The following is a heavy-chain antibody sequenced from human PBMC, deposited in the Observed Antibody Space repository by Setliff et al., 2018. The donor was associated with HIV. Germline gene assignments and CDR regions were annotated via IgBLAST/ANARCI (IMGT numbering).Heavy chain of an antibody. CDR3: ARRGHYDSSGYPPGYYYGMDV. V-gene: IGHV5-51*01. Sequence: GESLKISCKGSGYSFTSYWIGWVRQMPGKGLEWMGIIYPGDSDTRYSPSFQGQVTISADKSISTAYPQWSSLKASDTAMYYCARRGHYDSSGYPPGYYYGMDVWGQGTTVTVSS. D-gene: IGHD3-22*01. CDR1: GYSFTSYW. J-gene: IGHJ6*02. CDR2: IYPGDSDT.